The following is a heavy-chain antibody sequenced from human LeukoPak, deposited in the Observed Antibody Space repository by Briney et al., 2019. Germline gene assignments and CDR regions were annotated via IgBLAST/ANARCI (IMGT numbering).Heavy chain of an antibody. CDR2: ISSGGST. V-gene: IGHV3-NL1*01. J-gene: IGHJ4*02. D-gene: IGHD6-25*01. Sequence: GGSLRLSCVGSTFTFSDYGMHWVRQAPGKGLEWVSVISSGGSTYYADSVTGRFTISRDNSKNTLYLQMNSLRVEDTAVYYCGRDLIGTAASWDCWGQGTLVTVSS. CDR1: TFTFSDYG. CDR3: GRDLIGTAASWDC.